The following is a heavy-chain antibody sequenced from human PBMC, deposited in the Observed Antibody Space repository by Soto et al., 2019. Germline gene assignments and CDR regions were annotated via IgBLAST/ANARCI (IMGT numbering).Heavy chain of an antibody. V-gene: IGHV4-59*01. D-gene: IGHD6-19*01. CDR1: GGSISSYY. Sequence: QVQLQESGPGLVKPSETLSLTCTVSGGSISSYYWSWIRQPPGKGLEWSGYIYYSGSTSYNPSLKSRVTISVDTSKNQFSLKLSSVTAADTAVYYCASASVAGRFDYWGQGTLVTVSS. J-gene: IGHJ4*02. CDR3: ASASVAGRFDY. CDR2: IYYSGST.